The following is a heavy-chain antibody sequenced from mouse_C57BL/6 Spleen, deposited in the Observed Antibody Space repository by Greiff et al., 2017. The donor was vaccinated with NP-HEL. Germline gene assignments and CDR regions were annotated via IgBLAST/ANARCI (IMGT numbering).Heavy chain of an antibody. D-gene: IGHD1-1*01. Sequence: VQLQQSGPELVKPGASVKISCKASGYTFTDYYMNWVKQSHGKSLEWIGDINPNNGGTSYNQKFKGKATLTVDKSSSTAYMELRSLTSEDSAVYYCARESGDYYGPYFDYWGQGTTLTVSS. V-gene: IGHV1-26*01. CDR2: INPNNGGT. CDR1: GYTFTDYY. J-gene: IGHJ2*01. CDR3: ARESGDYYGPYFDY.